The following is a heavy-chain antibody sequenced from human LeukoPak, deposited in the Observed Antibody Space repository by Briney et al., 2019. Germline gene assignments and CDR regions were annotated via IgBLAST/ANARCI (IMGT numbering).Heavy chain of an antibody. CDR2: IKQDGSEK. CDR1: GFTFSSYW. CDR3: AKGLLRVYYGSGSTPFDY. Sequence: GGSLRLSCAASGFTFSSYWMSWVRQAPGKGLEWVANIKQDGSEKYYVDSVKGRFTISRDNAKNSLYLQMNSLRAEDTAVYYCAKGLLRVYYGSGSTPFDYWGQGTLVTVSS. D-gene: IGHD3-10*01. J-gene: IGHJ4*02. V-gene: IGHV3-7*03.